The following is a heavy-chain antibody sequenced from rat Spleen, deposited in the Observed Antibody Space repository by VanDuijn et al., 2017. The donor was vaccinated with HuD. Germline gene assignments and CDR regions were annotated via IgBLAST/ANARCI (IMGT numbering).Heavy chain of an antibody. Sequence: EVQLVESGGGLVQPGRSLKLSCAASGFTFSNYYMAWVRQAPTKGLEWVASITNSGDNTYYRDSVKGRFTISRDNARGTLYLQMDSLRSEDTATYYCARVGTRVSRFAYWGQGTLVTVSS. CDR1: GFTFSNYY. CDR2: ITNSGDNT. J-gene: IGHJ3*01. D-gene: IGHD1-4*01. CDR3: ARVGTRVSRFAY. V-gene: IGHV5S23*01.